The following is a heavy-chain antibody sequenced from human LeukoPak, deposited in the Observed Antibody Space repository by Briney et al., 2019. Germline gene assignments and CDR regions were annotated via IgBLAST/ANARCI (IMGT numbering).Heavy chain of an antibody. J-gene: IGHJ5*02. D-gene: IGHD4-17*01. CDR3: ARETLTTSRWFDP. CDR1: GGSISSGDYY. V-gene: IGHV4-30-4*01. CDR2: IYYSGST. Sequence: SETLSLTCTVSGGSISSGDYYWSWIRQPPGTGLGWIGYIYYSGSTYYNPSLKSRVTISVDTSKNQFSLKLSSVTAADTAVYYCARETLTTSRWFDPWGQGTLVTVSS.